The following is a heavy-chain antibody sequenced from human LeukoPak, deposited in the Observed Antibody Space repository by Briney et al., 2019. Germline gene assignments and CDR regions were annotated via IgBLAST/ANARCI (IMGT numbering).Heavy chain of an antibody. D-gene: IGHD6-25*01. Sequence: GGSLRLSCAASGFTFSNYEMNWVRQAPGKGLQFVSYISTSGFTIYYAESVKGRFIVSIDNAKKSLYLQMDSLRVEDTTIYYCARGRSAATGGDDWGPGTLVTVSS. CDR2: ISTSGFTI. CDR3: ARGRSAATGGDD. J-gene: IGHJ4*02. CDR1: GFTFSNYE. V-gene: IGHV3-48*03.